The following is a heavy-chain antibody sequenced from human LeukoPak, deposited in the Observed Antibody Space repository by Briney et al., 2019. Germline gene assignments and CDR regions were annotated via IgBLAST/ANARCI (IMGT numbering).Heavy chain of an antibody. CDR1: GGSFSGYY. D-gene: IGHD1-26*01. Sequence: WETLSLTCAVYGGSFSGYYWSWIRQPPGKGLEWIGEINHSGSTNYNPSLKSRVTISVDTSKNQFSLKLSSVTAADTAVYYCARGKRVGALDYFDYWGQGTLVTVSS. CDR3: ARGKRVGALDYFDY. CDR2: INHSGST. V-gene: IGHV4-34*01. J-gene: IGHJ4*02.